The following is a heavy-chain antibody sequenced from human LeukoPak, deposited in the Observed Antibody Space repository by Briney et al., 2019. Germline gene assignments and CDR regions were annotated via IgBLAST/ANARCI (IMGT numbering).Heavy chain of an antibody. CDR1: GFTVSDNY. CDR2: IYSGGTT. V-gene: IGHV3-66*02. D-gene: IGHD1-26*01. CDR3: AKGGYGGSYHPNHNWFDP. Sequence: PGGSLRLSCAASGFTVSDNYMSWVRQAPGKGLEWVAVIYSGGTTYYAASVKGRFTISRDNSKNTLYLQMNSLRAEDTALYYCAKGGYGGSYHPNHNWFDPWGQGTLVTVSS. J-gene: IGHJ5*02.